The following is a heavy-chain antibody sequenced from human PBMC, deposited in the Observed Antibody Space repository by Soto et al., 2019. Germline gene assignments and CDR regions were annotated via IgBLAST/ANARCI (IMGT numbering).Heavy chain of an antibody. Sequence: QVQLQESGPGLVKPSETLSLTCTVSGGSMSRYYWSWIRQPPGQGLEWIGYIYDNGRTNYNPSLTGRLTLSVDTSKNQFSLKLSSVTAADTAVYYCAARYGGTFDYWGQGTLVTVSS. CDR1: GGSMSRYY. V-gene: IGHV4-59*08. CDR3: AARYGGTFDY. D-gene: IGHD2-15*01. J-gene: IGHJ4*02. CDR2: IYDNGRT.